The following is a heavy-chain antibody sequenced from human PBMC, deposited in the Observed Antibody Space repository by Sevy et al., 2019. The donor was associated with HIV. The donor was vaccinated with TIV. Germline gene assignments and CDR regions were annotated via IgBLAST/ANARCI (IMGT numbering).Heavy chain of an antibody. J-gene: IGHJ6*02. V-gene: IGHV3-7*01. D-gene: IGHD3-10*01. CDR1: GFTFSSYW. Sequence: GGSLRLSCAASGFTFSSYWMSWVRQAPGKGLEWVANIKQDGSEKYYVDSVKGRFTISRDNAKNSLYLQMNSLRAEDTAVYYCARLVWFGELDARYGMDVWGQGTTVTVSS. CDR2: IKQDGSEK. CDR3: ARLVWFGELDARYGMDV.